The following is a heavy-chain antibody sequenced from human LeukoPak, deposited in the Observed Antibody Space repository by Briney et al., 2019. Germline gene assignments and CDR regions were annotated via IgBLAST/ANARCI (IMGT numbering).Heavy chain of an antibody. V-gene: IGHV3-11*01. J-gene: IGHJ3*02. CDR3: ARALHDAFDI. CDR2: ISSSGSTM. Sequence: TGGSLRLSCAASGFTFSDYYMGWIRQAPGKGLEWVSYISSSGSTMLYPDSVKGRFTISRDNAKKSLYLQLNSLRAGDTAVYYCARALHDAFDIWGQGTMVTVSS. CDR1: GFTFSDYY.